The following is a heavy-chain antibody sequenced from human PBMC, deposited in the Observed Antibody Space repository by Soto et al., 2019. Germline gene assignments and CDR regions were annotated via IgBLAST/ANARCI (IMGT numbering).Heavy chain of an antibody. CDR2: IKSKVDAGTT. V-gene: IGHV3-15*07. CDR1: GFTFNGAW. Sequence: EVQLVESGGGFVETGGSLRLSCAASGFTFNGAWMIWVRQAPGKGLEWVGRIKSKVDAGTTDYTAPVKGRFTISRDDSKNTLYLQMNSLKTEDTAMYFCAADVPSQGRGEFDYWGQGAQVTVSS. CDR3: AADVPSQGRGEFDY. J-gene: IGHJ4*02. D-gene: IGHD5-12*01.